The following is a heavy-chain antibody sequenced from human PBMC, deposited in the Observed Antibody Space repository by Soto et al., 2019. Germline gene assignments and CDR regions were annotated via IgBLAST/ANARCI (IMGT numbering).Heavy chain of an antibody. CDR2: IYTSGST. J-gene: IGHJ4*02. V-gene: IGHV4-4*07. Sequence: SETLSLTCTVSGGSISSYYWSWIRQPAGKGLEWIGRIYTSGSTNYNPPLKSRVTMSVDTSKNQFSLKLSSVTAADTAVYYCAMSSPEGWELLGPWGQGTLVTVSS. CDR3: AMSSPEGWELLGP. D-gene: IGHD1-26*01. CDR1: GGSISSYY.